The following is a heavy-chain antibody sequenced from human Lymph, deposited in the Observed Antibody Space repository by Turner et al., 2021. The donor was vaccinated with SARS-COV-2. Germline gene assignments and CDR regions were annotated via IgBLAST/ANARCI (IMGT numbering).Heavy chain of an antibody. J-gene: IGHJ4*02. V-gene: IGHV3-33*01. D-gene: IGHD2-8*01. CDR1: GFIFISYG. CDR2: IWYDGSNK. CDR3: ARDYLGYCTNGVCYPLGY. Sequence: QVQLVESGGGVVQPGRSLRPSCVAFGFIFISYGMHWVRQAPGKGLEWVAVIWYDGSNKYYADSVKGRFTISRDNSKNTLYLQMNSLRAEDTAVYYCARDYLGYCTNGVCYPLGYWGQGTLVTVSS.